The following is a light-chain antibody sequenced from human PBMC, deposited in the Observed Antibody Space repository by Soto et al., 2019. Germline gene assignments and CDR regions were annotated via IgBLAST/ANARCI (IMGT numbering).Light chain of an antibody. Sequence: EIVLTQSPATLCSPPAPRATLSCRASQSVSSYLAWYQQKPGQAPRLLIYDASNRATGIPDRFSGSGSGTDFTLTISRLEPEDFAVYYCQQYGSSPVTFGQGTRLEIK. CDR1: QSVSSY. J-gene: IGKJ5*01. V-gene: IGKV3-20*01. CDR2: DAS. CDR3: QQYGSSPVT.